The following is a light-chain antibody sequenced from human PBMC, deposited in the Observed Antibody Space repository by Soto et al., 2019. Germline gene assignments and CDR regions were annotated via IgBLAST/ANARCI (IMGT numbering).Light chain of an antibody. V-gene: IGKV4-1*01. CDR1: QSVLSSSNNRNL. CDR3: PRYDAPAVT. Sequence: DIVLTQSPDSLAVSLGERATINCKSSQSVLSSSNNRNLLGWFQQKPGQPPRLLIYWASTRESGVPDRFSVSGSGTDFNLTISSLEAKAVAISYCPRYDAPAVTFGQGTKVEIK. CDR2: WAS. J-gene: IGKJ1*01.